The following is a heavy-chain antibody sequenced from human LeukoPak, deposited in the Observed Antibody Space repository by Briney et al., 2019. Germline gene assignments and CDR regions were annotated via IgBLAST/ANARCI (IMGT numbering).Heavy chain of an antibody. V-gene: IGHV6-1*01. CDR3: ARDSVVTATGGFFDH. CDR2: XFCRSKWYN. Sequence: QTLSLICAISGDSVSRNSAAWNWIRQSPSRGLEWXGXXFCRSKWYNDYAASVKSRISIKPDTSKKQFSLQLNSVTPEDTAVYYCARDSVVTATGGFFDHWGQGTLVTVSS. CDR1: GDSVSRNSAA. D-gene: IGHD2-21*02. J-gene: IGHJ4*02.